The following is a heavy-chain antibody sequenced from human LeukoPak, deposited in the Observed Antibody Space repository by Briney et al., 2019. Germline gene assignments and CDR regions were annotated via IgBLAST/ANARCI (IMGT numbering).Heavy chain of an antibody. D-gene: IGHD6-6*01. CDR2: IYYSGST. J-gene: IGHJ5*02. CDR3: ARDKRGLMAALPFNWFDP. V-gene: IGHV4-39*07. Sequence: SETLSLTCTVSGGSISSSSYYWGWIRQPPGKGLEWIGSIYYSGSTYYNPSLKSRVTISVDTSKNQFSLKLSSVTAADTTVYYCARDKRGLMAALPFNWFDPWGQGTLVTVSS. CDR1: GGSISSSSYY.